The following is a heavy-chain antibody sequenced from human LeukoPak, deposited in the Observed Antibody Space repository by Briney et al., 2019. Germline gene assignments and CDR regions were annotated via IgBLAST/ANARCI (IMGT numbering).Heavy chain of an antibody. J-gene: IGHJ4*02. CDR2: IYSGGRT. D-gene: IGHD6-19*01. V-gene: IGHV3-53*01. CDR3: ARDIGTSGWYPFDY. CDR1: GFTVSSNY. Sequence: GGSLRLSCAASGFTVSSNYMSWVRQAPGKGLEWVSVIYSGGRTYYADSVKGRCTISRDYSRNTLYLQMNSLRPEDTAVYYCARDIGTSGWYPFDYWGQGTLVTVSS.